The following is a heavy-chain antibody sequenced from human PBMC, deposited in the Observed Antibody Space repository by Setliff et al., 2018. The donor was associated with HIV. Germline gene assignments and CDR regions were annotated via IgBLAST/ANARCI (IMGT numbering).Heavy chain of an antibody. V-gene: IGHV4-4*09. J-gene: IGHJ6*03. CDR1: GGSINNYY. CDR3: ARGPRPVDVDYYYMDV. Sequence: SETLSLTCTVSGGSINNYYWSWIRQPPGKGLEWIGYIYHSGSTFYNPSLKSRVTISLDTSKNQFSLKLTSVTAADTAVYYCARGPRPVDVDYYYMDVWGKGTTVTVSS. CDR2: IYHSGST.